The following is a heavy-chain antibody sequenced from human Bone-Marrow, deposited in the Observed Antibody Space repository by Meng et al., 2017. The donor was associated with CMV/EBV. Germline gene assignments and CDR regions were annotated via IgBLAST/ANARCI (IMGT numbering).Heavy chain of an antibody. V-gene: IGHV1-18*01. CDR3: ARGDIVVIPAAYDY. CDR1: SYSFTSHG. D-gene: IGHD2-2*01. J-gene: IGHJ4*02. CDR2: ISAYNGNT. Sequence: ASSYSFTSHGISWVRQAPGQGLEWMGWISAYNGNTNYAQKVQGRVTMTTDTSTSTAYMELRSLRSDDTAVYYCARGDIVVIPAAYDYWGQGTLVTVSS.